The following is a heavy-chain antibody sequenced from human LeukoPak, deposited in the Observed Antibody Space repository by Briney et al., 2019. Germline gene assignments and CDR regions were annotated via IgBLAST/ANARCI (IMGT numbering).Heavy chain of an antibody. J-gene: IGHJ4*02. Sequence: GGSLRLSCAASGFTFSSYSMNWVRQAPGKGLEWVSSISSSSSYIYYADSVKGRFTISRDNAKNSLYLQMNSLRAEDTAVYYCARDLFSIAVAGDYWGQGTLVTVSS. CDR3: ARDLFSIAVAGDY. CDR1: GFTFSSYS. D-gene: IGHD6-19*01. CDR2: ISSSSSYI. V-gene: IGHV3-21*01.